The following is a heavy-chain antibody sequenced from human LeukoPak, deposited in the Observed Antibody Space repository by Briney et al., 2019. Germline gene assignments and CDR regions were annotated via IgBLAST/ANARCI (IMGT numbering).Heavy chain of an antibody. J-gene: IGHJ4*02. V-gene: IGHV1-8*01. D-gene: IGHD3-9*01. CDR2: MNPNSGNT. Sequence: ASVKVSCKASGYTFTSYDINWVRQATGQGLEWMGWMNPNSGNTGYAQKFHGRVTMTRNTSISTAYMELSSLRSEDTAVYYCARLALNFDWLLPDYWGQGTLVTVSS. CDR1: GYTFTSYD. CDR3: ARLALNFDWLLPDY.